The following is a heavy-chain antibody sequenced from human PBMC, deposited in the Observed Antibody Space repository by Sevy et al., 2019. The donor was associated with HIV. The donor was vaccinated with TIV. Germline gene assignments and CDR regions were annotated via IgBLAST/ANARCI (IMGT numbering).Heavy chain of an antibody. V-gene: IGHV4-59*01. CDR2: CYYTGTT. CDR3: ARDSVLSPRVFDS. J-gene: IGHJ4*02. D-gene: IGHD3-10*01. CDR1: GGSMSSYF. Sequence: SETLSLTCTVSGGSMSSYFWSWIRQPPGKGLEWIGSCYYTGTTNYNPSLKSRLTMSLDTSKNRFSLKLTAVTAADTAVYYCARDSVLSPRVFDSWGQGTLVTVSS.